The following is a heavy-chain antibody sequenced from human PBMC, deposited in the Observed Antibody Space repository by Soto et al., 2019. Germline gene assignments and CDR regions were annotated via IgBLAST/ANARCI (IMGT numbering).Heavy chain of an antibody. J-gene: IGHJ4*02. Sequence: ASVKVSCKASGGTFSSYAISWLRQAPGQGLEWMGGIIPIFGTANYAQKFQGRVTITADKSTSTAYMELSSRRSEDTAVYYCARGLAGGGSPMSYFDYWGQGTPVTVSS. V-gene: IGHV1-69*06. CDR1: GGTFSSYA. CDR2: IIPIFGTA. CDR3: ARGLAGGGSPMSYFDY. D-gene: IGHD2-15*01.